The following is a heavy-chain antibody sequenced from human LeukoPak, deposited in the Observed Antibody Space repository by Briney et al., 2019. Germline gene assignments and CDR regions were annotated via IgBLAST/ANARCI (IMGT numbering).Heavy chain of an antibody. CDR3: ARDSGLDRYYMDV. Sequence: GGSLRLSCAASGFTFSSYAMHWVRQAPGKGLEWVAVISYDGSNKYYADSVKGRFTISRDNSKNTLYLQMNSLRAEDTAVYYCARDSGLDRYYMDVWGKGTTVTVSS. D-gene: IGHD3-10*01. CDR1: GFTFSSYA. CDR2: ISYDGSNK. V-gene: IGHV3-30*04. J-gene: IGHJ6*03.